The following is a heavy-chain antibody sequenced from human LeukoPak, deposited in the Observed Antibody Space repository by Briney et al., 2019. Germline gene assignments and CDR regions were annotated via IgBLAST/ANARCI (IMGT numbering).Heavy chain of an antibody. J-gene: IGHJ6*03. CDR1: GFTFSSYA. D-gene: IGHD5-18*01. Sequence: SGGSLRLSCAASGFTFSSYAMSWVRQAPGKGLEWVSAISGSGGSTYYADSVKGRFTISRDNSKNTLYLQMNSLRAEDTAVYYCAKDMGIQLWLQDYYYMDVWGKGTTVTVSS. V-gene: IGHV3-23*01. CDR3: AKDMGIQLWLQDYYYMDV. CDR2: ISGSGGST.